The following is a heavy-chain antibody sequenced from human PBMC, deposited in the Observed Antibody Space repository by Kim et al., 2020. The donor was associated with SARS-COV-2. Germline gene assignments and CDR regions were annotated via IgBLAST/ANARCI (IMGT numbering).Heavy chain of an antibody. CDR1: GYTFTTYA. D-gene: IGHD1-1*01. CDR2: INTNTGNP. Sequence: ASVKVSCEASGYTFTTYAMNWVRQAPGQGLEWMGWINTNTGNPTYAQGFTGRFVFSLDTSVRTAYLQISSLQADDTAVYYCARRNSLLDYWGQGTLVTVSS. V-gene: IGHV7-4-1*02. J-gene: IGHJ4*02. CDR3: ARRNSLLDY.